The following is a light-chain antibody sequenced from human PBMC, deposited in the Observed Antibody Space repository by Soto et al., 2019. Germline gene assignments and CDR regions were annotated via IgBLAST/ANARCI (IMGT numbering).Light chain of an antibody. V-gene: IGKV3-20*01. CDR2: GAS. Sequence: EIVLTKAPVTMSLSPGERATLSCRASQSVNNNYLAWYQRQPGQAPRLLIYGASSRATGIPDRFSGSGSGTDVTLTISRLEPEDFAVYYCQQHAGSPRTVGQGTKVEI. CDR1: QSVNNNY. CDR3: QQHAGSPRT. J-gene: IGKJ1*01.